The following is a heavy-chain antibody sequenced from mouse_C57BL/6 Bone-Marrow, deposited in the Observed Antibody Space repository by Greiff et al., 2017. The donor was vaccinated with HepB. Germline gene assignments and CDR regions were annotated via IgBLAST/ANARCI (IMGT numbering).Heavy chain of an antibody. CDR3: TTYYYGFDY. Sequence: VQLKESGAELVRPGASVKLSCTASGFNIKDDYMHWVKQRPEQGLEWIGWIDPENGDTEYASKFQGKATITADTSSNTAYLQLSSLTSEDTAFYYCTTYYYGFDYWGQGTTLTVSS. CDR1: GFNIKDDY. D-gene: IGHD1-1*01. J-gene: IGHJ2*01. V-gene: IGHV14-4*01. CDR2: IDPENGDT.